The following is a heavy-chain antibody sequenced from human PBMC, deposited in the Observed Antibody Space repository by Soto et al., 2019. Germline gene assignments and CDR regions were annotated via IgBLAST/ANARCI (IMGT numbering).Heavy chain of an antibody. D-gene: IGHD2-2*01. CDR3: ARGVVSATDVFDI. CDR1: GVSISSSY. V-gene: IGHV4-59*01. Sequence: SETLSLTCTVSGVSISSSYWSWIRQPPGKGLEWFGHMDNSGSTTYNPSLMSRVTISVDTSKNQFSLKLSSVTAADTAIYYCARGVVSATDVFDIWGQGTMVTVSS. J-gene: IGHJ3*02. CDR2: MDNSGST.